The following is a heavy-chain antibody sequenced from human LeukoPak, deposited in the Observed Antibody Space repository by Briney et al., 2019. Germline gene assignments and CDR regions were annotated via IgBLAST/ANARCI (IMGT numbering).Heavy chain of an antibody. V-gene: IGHV3-21*01. D-gene: IGHD3-9*01. CDR2: ISSSSYI. J-gene: IGHJ4*02. CDR1: GFTFSSYS. Sequence: GGSLRLSCAASGFTFSSYSMNWVRQAPGKGLEWVSSISSSSYIYYADSVKGRFTISRDNAKNSLYLQMNSLRAGDTAVYYCARDYYDILTGYYFLFDYWGQGTLVTVSS. CDR3: ARDYYDILTGYYFLFDY.